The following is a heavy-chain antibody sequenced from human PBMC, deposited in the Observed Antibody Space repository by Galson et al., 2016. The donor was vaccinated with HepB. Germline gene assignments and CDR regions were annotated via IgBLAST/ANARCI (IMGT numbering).Heavy chain of an antibody. Sequence: SLRLSCAASGFTFSGYGMHWVRQAPGKGLEWVAADSMDGRRKFYADSVKGRFTISRDNSSNTLFLQMSSLRADDTAVYFCAKRHEYCPPVGCSVDYWGQGTLVSVSS. D-gene: IGHD2/OR15-2a*01. V-gene: IGHV3-30*18. CDR1: GFTFSGYG. CDR3: AKRHEYCPPVGCSVDY. J-gene: IGHJ4*02. CDR2: DSMDGRRK.